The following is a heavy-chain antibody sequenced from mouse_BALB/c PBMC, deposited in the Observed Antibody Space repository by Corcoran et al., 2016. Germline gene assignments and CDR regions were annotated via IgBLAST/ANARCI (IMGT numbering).Heavy chain of an antibody. J-gene: IGHJ2*01. CDR2: IFPGSGNT. CDR1: GYSFTSYY. V-gene: IGHV1-66*01. D-gene: IGHD3-2*01. CDR3: AKTARATYYFDY. Sequence: QVQLQQSGPELVKPGASVKISCKASGYSFTSYYIHWVKQRPGQRLEWIGWIFPGSGNTKYNEKFKGKATLTADTSSSTAYMQLSSLTSEDSAVYFCAKTARATYYFDYWGQGTTLTVSS.